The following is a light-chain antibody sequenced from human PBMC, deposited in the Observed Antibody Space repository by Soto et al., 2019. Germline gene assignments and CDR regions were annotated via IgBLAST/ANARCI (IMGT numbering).Light chain of an antibody. CDR1: EDISTW. J-gene: IGKJ5*01. V-gene: IGKV1-12*01. CDR2: AAS. CDR3: QHADSFPLIT. Sequence: DIQMTQSPSSVSASLLDRVPIXCLSSEDISTWLAWYQQKPGKAPKLLIYAASSLQSGVPSRFSGSGSGTDFTLTISSLQPEDFATYYCQHADSFPLITFGQGTRLEIK.